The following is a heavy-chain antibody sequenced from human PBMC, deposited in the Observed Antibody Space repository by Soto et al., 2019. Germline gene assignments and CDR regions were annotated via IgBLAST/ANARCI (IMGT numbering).Heavy chain of an antibody. Sequence: ASVKVSCKASGYTFTSYYIYWVRQATGQGLEWMGWMNPNTGNSAYAQKFQGRVTVTSDTSINTVHMELNSLRSEDTAIYFCARLVYDTRLNYMYFDFWGQGALVTVSS. CDR3: ARLVYDTRLNYMYFDF. D-gene: IGHD2-8*01. J-gene: IGHJ4*02. V-gene: IGHV1-8*01. CDR2: MNPNTGNS. CDR1: GYTFTSYY.